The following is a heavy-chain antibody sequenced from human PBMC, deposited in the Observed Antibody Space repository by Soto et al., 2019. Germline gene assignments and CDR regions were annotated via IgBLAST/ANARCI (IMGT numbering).Heavy chain of an antibody. J-gene: IGHJ6*02. Sequence: SQTLSLTCAISGDSVSSNSAAWNWIRQSPSRGLELLGRTYYRSKWYNDYAGSVKSRITINPDTSKNQFSLQLNSVTPEDTAVYYCVRDQEYSYGMDVWGQGTTVTVSS. CDR1: GDSVSSNSAA. CDR3: VRDQEYSYGMDV. D-gene: IGHD2-15*01. V-gene: IGHV6-1*01. CDR2: TYYRSKWYN.